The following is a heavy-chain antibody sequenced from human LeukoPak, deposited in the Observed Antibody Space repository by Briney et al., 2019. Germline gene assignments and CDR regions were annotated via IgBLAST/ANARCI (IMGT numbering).Heavy chain of an antibody. Sequence: ASVKVSCQASGYTFASHDIIWVRQATGQGLEYMGWLHTDNDDVGYADKFQGRLNLNKDSSTSTAYLELNSLTFDDTAAYYCARGGAAAETSGFAHWGRGTQVTVTA. D-gene: IGHD6-13*01. J-gene: IGHJ4*01. V-gene: IGHV1-8*01. CDR2: LHTDNDDV. CDR1: GYTFASHD. CDR3: ARGGAAAETSGFAH.